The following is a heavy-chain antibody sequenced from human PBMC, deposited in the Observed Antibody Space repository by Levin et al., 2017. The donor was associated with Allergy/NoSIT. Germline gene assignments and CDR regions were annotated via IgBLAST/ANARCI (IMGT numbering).Heavy chain of an antibody. D-gene: IGHD4-17*01. V-gene: IGHV3-53*01. CDR1: GFTISSHY. CDR3: ASSRFYGDYVGY. Sequence: GESLKISCAASGFTISSHYMSWVRQAPGKGLEWVSVIYSGGNTYYADSVKGRFTISRDNSKNTLYLQMNSLRADDTAVYYCASSRFYGDYVGYWGQGTLVTVSS. CDR2: IYSGGNT. J-gene: IGHJ4*02.